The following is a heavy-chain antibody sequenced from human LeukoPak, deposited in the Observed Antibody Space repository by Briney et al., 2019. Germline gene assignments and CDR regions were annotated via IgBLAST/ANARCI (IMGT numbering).Heavy chain of an antibody. V-gene: IGHV3-74*01. J-gene: IGHJ4*02. D-gene: IGHD3-10*01. CDR1: GFTSSNYW. Sequence: GGSLRLSCAPSGFTSSNYWMHWVRHAPGKGLVWVSRIKTDGSGAGYADSVKGRFTISRDNAKNTLYLQMNSLRAEDTAVYYCTRDLVYGSGSSDYWGQGTLVTVSS. CDR2: IKTDGSGA. CDR3: TRDLVYGSGSSDY.